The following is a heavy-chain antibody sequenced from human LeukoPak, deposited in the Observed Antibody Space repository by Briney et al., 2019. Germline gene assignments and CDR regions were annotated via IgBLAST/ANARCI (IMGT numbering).Heavy chain of an antibody. CDR2: IKEDGSQK. CDR3: ARDRSGDY. J-gene: IGHJ4*02. Sequence: PGGSLRLSCAASGVTFSSDWMSWVRQAPGKGLEWVANIKEDGSQKYYVDSVRGRFTNSRDNAKNSLYLQMNSLRVEDTAVYYCARDRSGDYWGQGTLVTVSS. CDR1: GVTFSSDW. D-gene: IGHD3-10*01. V-gene: IGHV3-7*03.